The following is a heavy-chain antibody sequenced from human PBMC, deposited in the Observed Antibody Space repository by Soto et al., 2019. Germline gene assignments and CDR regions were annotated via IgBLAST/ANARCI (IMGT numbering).Heavy chain of an antibody. CDR2: IIPIFGTA. J-gene: IGHJ4*02. Sequence: QVQLVQSGAEVKKPGSSVTVSCRASGGTFSSYAISWVRQAPGQGLEWMGGIIPIFGTANYAQKFQGRVTITADESTSTAYMELSRLRSEDTAVYYCARIGSVAGISRTGGVWGQGTLVTVSS. CDR3: ARIGSVAGISRTGGV. CDR1: GGTFSSYA. D-gene: IGHD6-19*01. V-gene: IGHV1-69*01.